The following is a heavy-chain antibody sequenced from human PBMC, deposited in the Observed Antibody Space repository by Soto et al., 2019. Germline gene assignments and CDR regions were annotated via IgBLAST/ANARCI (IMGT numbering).Heavy chain of an antibody. CDR3: ARTHSGSYYSVFNY. J-gene: IGHJ4*02. V-gene: IGHV4-38-2*01. D-gene: IGHD1-26*01. CDR1: NFSISSGYY. Sequence: SETLSLTCVVSNFSISSGYYWGWIRQSPGKGLEWIASIYRSGTTSYNPSLKSRVTISVDPSKNQCSLMLTAVTAADTAVYYCARTHSGSYYSVFNYWGRGSLVTVSS. CDR2: IYRSGTT.